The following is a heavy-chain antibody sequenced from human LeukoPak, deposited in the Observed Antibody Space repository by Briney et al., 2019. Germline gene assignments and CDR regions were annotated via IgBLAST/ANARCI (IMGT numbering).Heavy chain of an antibody. D-gene: IGHD2-2*01. CDR2: IYHSGST. V-gene: IGHV4-30-2*01. CDR3: ARVQVVVPAAIPYWYFDL. Sequence: PSETLSLTCAVSGGSISSDSYSWSWIRQPPGKGLEWIGYIYHSGSTYYNPSLKSRVTISVDRSKNQFSLKLSSVTAADTAVYYCARVQVVVPAAIPYWYFDLWGRGTLVTVSS. J-gene: IGHJ2*01. CDR1: GGSISSDSYS.